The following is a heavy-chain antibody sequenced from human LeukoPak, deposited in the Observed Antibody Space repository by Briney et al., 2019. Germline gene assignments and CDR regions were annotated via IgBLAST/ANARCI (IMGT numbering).Heavy chain of an antibody. D-gene: IGHD3-10*01. Sequence: ASVKVSCKVSGYTLTELSMHWVRQAPGKGLEWMGGFDPEDGETIYAQKFQGRVTMTEDTSTDTAYMELSSLRSEETAVYYCVYYYGSGSYYNRTLVDLWGRGTLVTVSS. J-gene: IGHJ2*01. V-gene: IGHV1-24*01. CDR3: VYYYGSGSYYNRTLVDL. CDR1: GYTLTELS. CDR2: FDPEDGET.